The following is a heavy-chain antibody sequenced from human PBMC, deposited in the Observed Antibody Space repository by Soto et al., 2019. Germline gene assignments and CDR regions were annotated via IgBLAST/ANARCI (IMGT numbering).Heavy chain of an antibody. V-gene: IGHV1-18*04. CDR3: ATEGGHGAGMNHFGMDV. CDR1: GYTFTSYG. D-gene: IGHD2-15*01. CDR2: ISGQNGGT. J-gene: IGHJ6*02. Sequence: ASVKVSCKASGYTFTSYGINWVRQAPGQGLAWLGCISGQNGGTKYAQKVRDRINMATDTSTRKAYMELRSLRSDDTAVYYCATEGGHGAGMNHFGMDVWGQGTTVTVSS.